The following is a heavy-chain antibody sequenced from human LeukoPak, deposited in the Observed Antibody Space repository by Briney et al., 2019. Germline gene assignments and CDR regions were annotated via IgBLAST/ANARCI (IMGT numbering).Heavy chain of an antibody. CDR3: AELGITMIGGV. CDR2: ISSSGSTI. V-gene: IGHV3-48*04. CDR1: GFTFSSYS. J-gene: IGHJ6*04. D-gene: IGHD3-10*02. Sequence: GGSLRLSCAASGFTFSSYSMNWVRQAPGKGLEWVSYISSSGSTIYYADSVKGRFAISRDNAKNSLYLQMNSLRAEDTAVYYCAELGITMIGGVWGKGTTVTISS.